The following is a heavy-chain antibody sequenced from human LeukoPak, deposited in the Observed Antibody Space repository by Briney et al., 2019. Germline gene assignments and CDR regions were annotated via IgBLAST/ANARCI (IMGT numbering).Heavy chain of an antibody. J-gene: IGHJ4*02. Sequence: GGSLRLSCAASGFTVSSNYMSWVRQAPGKGLEWVSVIYSGGSTYYADSVKGRFTISRDNSKNTLYLQMNSLRAEDTAVYYCAKTHDYGDYVFDYWGQGTLVTVSS. D-gene: IGHD4-17*01. V-gene: IGHV3-53*01. CDR3: AKTHDYGDYVFDY. CDR1: GFTVSSNY. CDR2: IYSGGST.